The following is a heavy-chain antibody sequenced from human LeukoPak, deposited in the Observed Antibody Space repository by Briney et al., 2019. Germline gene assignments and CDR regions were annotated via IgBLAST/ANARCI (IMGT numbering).Heavy chain of an antibody. D-gene: IGHD3-3*01. Sequence: SETQSLTCTVSGGSISSSSYYWGWIRQPPGKGLEWIGSIYYSGSTYYNLSLKSRVTISVDTSKNQFSLKLSSVTAADTAVYYCARRSLGYDFWSGLDDAFDIWGQGTMVTVSS. V-gene: IGHV4-39*01. J-gene: IGHJ3*02. CDR2: IYYSGST. CDR3: ARRSLGYDFWSGLDDAFDI. CDR1: GGSISSSSYY.